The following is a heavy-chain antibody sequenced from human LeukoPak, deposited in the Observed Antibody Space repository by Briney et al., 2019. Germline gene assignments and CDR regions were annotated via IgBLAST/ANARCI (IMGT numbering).Heavy chain of an antibody. CDR3: ARQQGLQNLNFDY. D-gene: IGHD4-11*01. J-gene: IGHJ4*02. CDR1: GYTFTSYY. Sequence: ASVKVSCKASGYTFTSYYIHWVRQAPGQGLEWMGIIKPIGGTTDYAQKFQGRVTLTRDTSTSTVYMELSSLRSDDTAVYYCARQQGLQNLNFDYWGQGTLVTVSS. CDR2: IKPIGGTT. V-gene: IGHV1-46*01.